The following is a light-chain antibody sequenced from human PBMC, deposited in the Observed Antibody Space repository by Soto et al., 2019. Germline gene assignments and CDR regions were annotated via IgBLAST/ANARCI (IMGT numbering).Light chain of an antibody. Sequence: SYELTQPPSVSVSPGQTASITCSGDKLGDKYACWYQQKPGQSPVLVIYQDSKRPSGIPERFSGPNSGNTATLTISGTQAMDEADYYCQAWDSSIYVFGTGTKLTVL. J-gene: IGLJ1*01. CDR1: KLGDKY. CDR2: QDS. V-gene: IGLV3-1*01. CDR3: QAWDSSIYV.